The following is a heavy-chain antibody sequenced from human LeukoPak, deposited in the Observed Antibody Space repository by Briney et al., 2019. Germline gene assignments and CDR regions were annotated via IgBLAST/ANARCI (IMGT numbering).Heavy chain of an antibody. CDR1: GYTFTSYG. V-gene: IGHV1-18*01. CDR2: ISAYNGNT. J-gene: IGHJ4*02. CDR3: ARDGESMVRGVRGGY. Sequence: ASVKVSCKASGYTFTSYGISWVRQAPGQGLEWMGWISAYNGNTNYAQKLQGRVTMTTDTSTSTAYMELRSLRSDDTAVYYCARDGESMVRGVRGGYWGQGTLVTVSS. D-gene: IGHD3-10*01.